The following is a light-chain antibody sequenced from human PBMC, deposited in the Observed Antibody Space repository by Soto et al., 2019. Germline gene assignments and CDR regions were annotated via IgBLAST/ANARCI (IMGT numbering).Light chain of an antibody. J-gene: IGKJ1*01. V-gene: IGKV3-15*01. Sequence: EIVLTQSPGTLSFSPGERATLSCRASQSVSSSLAWYQQKPGQAPRLLIYGASTRATGIPARFSGSGSGTEFTLTINSLQSEDFAVYYCQQYNNWWTFGQGTKVDIK. CDR3: QQYNNWWT. CDR2: GAS. CDR1: QSVSSS.